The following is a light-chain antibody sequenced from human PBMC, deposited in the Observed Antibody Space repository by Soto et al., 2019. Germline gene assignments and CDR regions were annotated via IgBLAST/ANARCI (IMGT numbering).Light chain of an antibody. CDR2: TAG. V-gene: IGLV1-44*01. CDR3: CSYAGSNTWV. Sequence: QSVLTQPLSASASPGQRVTISCSGGSSNIGSNTVAWYQHLPGTAPPRLIFTAGQRPSGVPGRFSGSKSGTSASLAISGLQSEDEGDYYCCSYAGSNTWVFGGGTKLTVL. J-gene: IGLJ3*02. CDR1: SSNIGSNT.